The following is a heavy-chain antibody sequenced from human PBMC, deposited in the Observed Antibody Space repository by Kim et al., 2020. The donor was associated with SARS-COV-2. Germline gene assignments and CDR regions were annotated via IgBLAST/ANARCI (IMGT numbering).Heavy chain of an antibody. CDR3: ARDLGGGYFDY. Sequence: GGSLRLSCAASGFTFSSYDMHWVRQATGKGLEWVSAIGTAGDTYYPGSVKGRFTISRENAKNSLYLQMNSLRAGDTAVYYCARDLGGGYFDYWGQGTLVTVSS. V-gene: IGHV3-13*01. CDR1: GFTFSSYD. CDR2: IGTAGDT. D-gene: IGHD3-10*01. J-gene: IGHJ4*02.